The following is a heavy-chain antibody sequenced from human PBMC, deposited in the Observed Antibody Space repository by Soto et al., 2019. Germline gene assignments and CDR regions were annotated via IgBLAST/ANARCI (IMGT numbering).Heavy chain of an antibody. Sequence: PGESLKISCKASGYDFSTYWIAWVRQMPGKGLEWMGIIYPGDSDTRYSPSFHGQVTISADKSVTTAYLQWRSLKASDSAMYYCARMSNYDTSGFSELFDFWAQGTLVTVSS. CDR1: GYDFSTYW. CDR2: IYPGDSDT. CDR3: ARMSNYDTSGFSELFDF. J-gene: IGHJ4*02. V-gene: IGHV5-51*01. D-gene: IGHD3-22*01.